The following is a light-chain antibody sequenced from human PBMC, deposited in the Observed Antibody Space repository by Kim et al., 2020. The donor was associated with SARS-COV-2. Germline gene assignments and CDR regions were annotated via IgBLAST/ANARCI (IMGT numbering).Light chain of an antibody. J-gene: IGLJ3*02. CDR2: RSD. V-gene: IGLV1-47*01. CDR3: ATWDDSLSAWV. CDR1: SCSIGSNY. Sequence: GQRVTLACSGSSCSIGSNYVSWFQHLLGTAPKLLIHRSDQRPSGVPDRFSGSKSGTSAALTISGLRAEDEADYYCATWDDSLSAWVFGGGTQLTVL.